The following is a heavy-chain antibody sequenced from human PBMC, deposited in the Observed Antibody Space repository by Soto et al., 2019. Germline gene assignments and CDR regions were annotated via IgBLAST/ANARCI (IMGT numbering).Heavy chain of an antibody. D-gene: IGHD2-2*01. CDR1: GYTFTSYY. CDR2: INPSGGST. CDR3: ARDVEYQLLIGYYYYYGMDV. V-gene: IGHV1-46*01. J-gene: IGHJ6*02. Sequence: ASVKVSCKASGYTFTSYYMHWVRQAPGQGLEWMGIINPSGGSTSYAQKFQGRVTMTRDTSTNTVYMELSSLRSEDTAVYYCARDVEYQLLIGYYYYYGMDVWGQGTTVTVSS.